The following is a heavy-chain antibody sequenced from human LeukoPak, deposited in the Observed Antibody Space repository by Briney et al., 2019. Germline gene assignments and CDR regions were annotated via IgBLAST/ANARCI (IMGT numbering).Heavy chain of an antibody. D-gene: IGHD2-2*03. CDR2: SSAYNGNT. CDR3: ARVLDNLSYFDP. CDR1: GYTFSSFG. J-gene: IGHJ5*02. V-gene: IGHV1-18*01. Sequence: RASVKVSCKASGYTFSSFGISWVRQAPGQGLEWMGWSSAYNGNTNYAQKFQGRVTMTRNTSISTAYMELSSLRSEDTAVYYCARVLDNLSYFDPWGQGTLVTVSS.